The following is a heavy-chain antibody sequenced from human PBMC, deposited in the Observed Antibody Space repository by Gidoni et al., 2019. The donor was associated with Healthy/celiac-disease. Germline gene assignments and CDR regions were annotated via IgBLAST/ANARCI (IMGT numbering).Heavy chain of an antibody. J-gene: IGHJ4*02. V-gene: IGHV3-30-3*01. Sequence: QVQLVESGGGVVQPGRSLRLSCAASGFTFSSYAMHWVRQAPGKGLGWVAVISYDGSNKYYADSVKGRFTISRDNSKNTLYLQMNSLRAEDTAVYYCARDAVIVVVTAIPGVGSYYFDYWGQGTLVTVSS. CDR3: ARDAVIVVVTAIPGVGSYYFDY. CDR1: GFTFSSYA. CDR2: ISYDGSNK. D-gene: IGHD2-21*02.